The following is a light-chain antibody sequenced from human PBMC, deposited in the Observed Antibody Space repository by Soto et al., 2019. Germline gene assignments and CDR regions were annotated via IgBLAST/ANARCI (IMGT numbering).Light chain of an antibody. CDR2: AVS. CDR3: SSYAGSSTPVV. Sequence: QSALTQPASVSGSPGQSITISCTGTSSDVGSYNYVSWYQQYPGKAPKLMIFAVSNRPSGVSNRFSGSKSGNTASLTISGLQAEDEAVYYCSSYAGSSTPVVFGGGTKVTVL. CDR1: SSDVGSYNY. V-gene: IGLV2-14*01. J-gene: IGLJ2*01.